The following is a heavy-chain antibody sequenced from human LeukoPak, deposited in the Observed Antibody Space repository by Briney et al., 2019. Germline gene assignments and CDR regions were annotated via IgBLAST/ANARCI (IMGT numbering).Heavy chain of an antibody. CDR3: ARGPAYSSSWYFDY. D-gene: IGHD6-13*01. CDR1: GFSFSSYA. CDR2: TSYDGSNQ. V-gene: IGHV3-30*04. J-gene: IGHJ4*02. Sequence: GRSLRLSCVASGFSFSSYAMHWVRQAPGKGLEWVAVTSYDGSNQNYADSVRGRFTISRDNSKYTLYLQMNSLRAEDTAVYYCARGPAYSSSWYFDYWGQGTLVTVSS.